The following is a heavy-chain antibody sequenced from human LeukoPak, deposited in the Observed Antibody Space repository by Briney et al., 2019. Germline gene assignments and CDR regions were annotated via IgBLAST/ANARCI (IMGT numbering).Heavy chain of an antibody. CDR3: ARDKLGLSCADY. J-gene: IGHJ4*02. Sequence: GGSLRLSCAASGLIFSSAWMNWVRQAPGKGLEWVGRIKSKTDDGTTDYAAPVKGRFTISRDDSKNTLYLQMNSLKNEDTAVYYCARDKLGLSCADYWGQGTLVTVSS. CDR1: GLIFSSAW. V-gene: IGHV3-15*07. CDR2: IKSKTDDGTT. D-gene: IGHD2-15*01.